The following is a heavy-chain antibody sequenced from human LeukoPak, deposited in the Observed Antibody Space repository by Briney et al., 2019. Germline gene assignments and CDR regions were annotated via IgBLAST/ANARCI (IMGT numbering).Heavy chain of an antibody. D-gene: IGHD3-10*01. Sequence: GESLKISCKGSGSGFTSYWIGWVRRMPGKGLEWMGIIYPGDSDTRYSPSFQGQVTISADKSISTAYLRWSSLKASDTAMYYCARQSARITMVRGVITGFDPWGQGTLVTVSS. CDR1: GSGFTSYW. CDR3: ARQSARITMVRGVITGFDP. J-gene: IGHJ5*02. V-gene: IGHV5-51*01. CDR2: IYPGDSDT.